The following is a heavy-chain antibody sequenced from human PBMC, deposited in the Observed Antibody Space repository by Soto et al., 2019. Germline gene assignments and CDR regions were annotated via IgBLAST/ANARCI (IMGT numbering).Heavy chain of an antibody. CDR1: GFTFTSSA. CDR2: IVVGSGNT. Sequence: GASVKVSCKASGFTFTSSAVQWVRQARGQRLEWIGWIVVGSGNTNYAQKFQERVTITRDMSTSTAYMELSSLRSEDTAVYYCAADLGYSYGQFDYWGQGTLVTVSS. V-gene: IGHV1-58*01. CDR3: AADLGYSYGQFDY. J-gene: IGHJ4*02. D-gene: IGHD5-18*01.